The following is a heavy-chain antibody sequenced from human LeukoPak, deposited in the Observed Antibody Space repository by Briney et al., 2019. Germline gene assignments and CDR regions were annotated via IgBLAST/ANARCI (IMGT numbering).Heavy chain of an antibody. V-gene: IGHV3-7*03. CDR2: IKQDGSEK. J-gene: IGHJ4*02. CDR1: GFTLSSYW. Sequence: GGSLRLSCAASGFTLSSYWMSWVRQAPGKGREGVANIKQDGSEKYYVDSVKGRFTISRDNAKNSLYLQMNSLRAEDTAVYYCAKGGGLSSPIANWGQGTLVTVSS. D-gene: IGHD1-26*01. CDR3: AKGGGLSSPIAN.